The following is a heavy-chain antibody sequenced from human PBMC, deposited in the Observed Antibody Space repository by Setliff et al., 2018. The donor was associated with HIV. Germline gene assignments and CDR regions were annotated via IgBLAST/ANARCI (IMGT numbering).Heavy chain of an antibody. J-gene: IGHJ3*01. Sequence: SETLSLTCTVSGGSFIGSSFQSTWIRQTPGKGLEWIADIAYSGTTMYTNYNPSLKSRVVMSVDTSKNQFSLKLTSVTAADTATYYCARDTGVNVAPDGRGYHTFDFWGRGTMVTVSS. D-gene: IGHD2-8*02. CDR2: IAYSGTTMYT. CDR3: ARDTGVNVAPDGRGYHTFDF. CDR1: GGSFIGSSFQ. V-gene: IGHV4-39*07.